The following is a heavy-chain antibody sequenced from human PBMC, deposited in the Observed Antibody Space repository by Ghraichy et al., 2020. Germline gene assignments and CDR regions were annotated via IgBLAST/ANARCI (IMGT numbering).Heavy chain of an antibody. CDR3: ARLDNVAATPDY. V-gene: IGHV4-39*01. D-gene: IGHD2-15*01. J-gene: IGHJ4*02. CDR1: GGSISSSSYY. Sequence: GSLRLSCTVSGGSISSSSYYWGWIRQPPGKGLEWIGSIYYSGSTYYNPSLKSRVTISVDTSKNQFSLKLSSVTAADTAVYYCARLDNVAATPDYWGQGTLVTVSS. CDR2: IYYSGST.